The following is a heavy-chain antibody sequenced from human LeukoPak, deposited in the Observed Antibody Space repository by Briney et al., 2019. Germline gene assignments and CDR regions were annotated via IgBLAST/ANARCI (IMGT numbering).Heavy chain of an antibody. V-gene: IGHV1-69*13. CDR2: IIPIFGTA. Sequence: GASVKVSCKASGGTFSSYAISWVRQAPGQGLEWMGGIIPIFGTANYAQKFQGRVTITADESTSTAYMELSSLRSEDTAVYYCAHEGGSGSFDYWGQGTLVTVSS. D-gene: IGHD3-10*01. CDR1: GGTFSSYA. CDR3: AHEGGSGSFDY. J-gene: IGHJ4*02.